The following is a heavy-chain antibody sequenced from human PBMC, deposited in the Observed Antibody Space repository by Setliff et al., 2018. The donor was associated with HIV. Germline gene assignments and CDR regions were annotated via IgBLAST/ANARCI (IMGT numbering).Heavy chain of an antibody. CDR1: GGSISSGGYY. D-gene: IGHD2-15*01. Sequence: SETLSLTCTVSGGSISSGGYYWSWIRQHPGKGLEWIGYIYYSGSTYYNPSLKSRVTISVDTSKNQFSLKVTSVTAADTATYVCARGVVGNYYYYYYGMDVWGQGTTVTVSS. J-gene: IGHJ6*02. CDR3: ARGVVGNYYYYYYGMDV. V-gene: IGHV4-31*03. CDR2: IYYSGST.